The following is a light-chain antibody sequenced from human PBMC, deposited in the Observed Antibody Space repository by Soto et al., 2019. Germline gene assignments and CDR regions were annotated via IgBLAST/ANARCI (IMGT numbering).Light chain of an antibody. Sequence: QSVLTQPPSVSGAPGQRVTISCTGSSSNIGAGYDVHWYQQLPGTAPKLLIYGNSNRPSGVPDRFSGSKSGTSASLASTGLQAEDEADYYCKSYVSSLSLYVFGIGTKLTVL. J-gene: IGLJ1*01. CDR1: SSNIGAGYD. CDR3: KSYVSSLSLYV. CDR2: GNS. V-gene: IGLV1-40*01.